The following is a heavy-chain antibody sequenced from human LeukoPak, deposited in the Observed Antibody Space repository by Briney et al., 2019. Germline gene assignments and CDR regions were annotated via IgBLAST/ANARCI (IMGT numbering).Heavy chain of an antibody. J-gene: IGHJ4*02. D-gene: IGHD3-22*01. CDR2: IYSGGST. Sequence: GGSLRLSCAASGFTVSSNYMSWVRQAPGKGLEWVSVIYSGGSTYYADSVKGRFTISRDNSKNTLYLQMNSLRAEDTAVYYCARERGYYDSSGYLDYWGQGTLVTVSS. CDR1: GFTVSSNY. V-gene: IGHV3-53*01. CDR3: ARERGYYDSSGYLDY.